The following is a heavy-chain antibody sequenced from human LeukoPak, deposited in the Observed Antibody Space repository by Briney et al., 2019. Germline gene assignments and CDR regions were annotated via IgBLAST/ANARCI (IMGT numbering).Heavy chain of an antibody. CDR3: ATAYYDFWSGYPPLFDY. CDR2: IIPIFGTA. J-gene: IGHJ4*02. Sequence: SVKVSCKASGGTFSSYAISWVRQAPGQGLEWMGGIIPIFGTANYAQKFQGRVTITTDESTSTAYMELSSLRSEDTAMYYCATAYYDFWSGYPPLFDYWGQGTLVTVSS. CDR1: GGTFSSYA. V-gene: IGHV1-69*05. D-gene: IGHD3-3*01.